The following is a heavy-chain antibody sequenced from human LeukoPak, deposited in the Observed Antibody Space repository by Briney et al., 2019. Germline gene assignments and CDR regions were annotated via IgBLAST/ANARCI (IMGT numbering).Heavy chain of an antibody. V-gene: IGHV4-31*03. Sequence: KPSQTLSLTCSVSGGSLSSGGYYWSWIRQHPRKGLEWIGYIYYTGNTYYNPSLKSRVTISVDTSKNQFSLKLSSVTAADTAVYYCAGYLESWFDPWGQGTLVIVSS. J-gene: IGHJ5*02. CDR2: IYYTGNT. D-gene: IGHD5-18*01. CDR3: AGYLESWFDP. CDR1: GGSLSSGGYY.